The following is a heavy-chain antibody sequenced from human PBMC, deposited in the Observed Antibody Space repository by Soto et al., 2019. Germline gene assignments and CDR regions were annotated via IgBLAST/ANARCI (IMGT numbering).Heavy chain of an antibody. Sequence: SETLSLTCTVSGGSISSGDYYWSWIRQPPGKGLEWIGYIYYSGSTYYNPSLKSRVTISVDTSKNQFSLKLSSVTAAVPAVYYCARERHYDFWSGLDPWGQGTLVTVS. J-gene: IGHJ5*02. V-gene: IGHV4-30-4*01. CDR1: GGSISSGDYY. CDR3: ARERHYDFWSGLDP. D-gene: IGHD3-3*01. CDR2: IYYSGST.